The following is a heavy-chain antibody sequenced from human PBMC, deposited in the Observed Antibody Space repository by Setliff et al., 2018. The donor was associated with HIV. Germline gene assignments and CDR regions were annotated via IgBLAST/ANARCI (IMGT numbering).Heavy chain of an antibody. CDR2: IRSKAYGGTT. J-gene: IGHJ6*02. Sequence: GSLRLSCTASGFTFGDYAMSWVRQAPGKGLEWVGFIRSKAYGGTTEYAASVKGRFTISRDDSKSIAYLQMNSLKTEDTAVYYCTIIPGSSGWYGYYGMDVWGQGTTVTVSS. CDR3: TIIPGSSGWYGYYGMDV. CDR1: GFTFGDYA. V-gene: IGHV3-49*04. D-gene: IGHD6-19*01.